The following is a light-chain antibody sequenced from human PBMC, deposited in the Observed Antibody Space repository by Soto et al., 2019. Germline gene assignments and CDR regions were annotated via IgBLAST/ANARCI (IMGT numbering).Light chain of an antibody. J-gene: IGLJ2*01. CDR2: DVI. V-gene: IGLV2-14*01. CDR1: NSDVGGYGF. Sequence: QSALTQPASVSASPGQSITLSCTGTNSDVGGYGFVSWYQLHPGKAPKLIIYDVIYRPSGISNRFSGSKSRNTASLTISGLQAEDEADYYCSSYTTSTAVIFGGGTKLTVL. CDR3: SSYTTSTAVI.